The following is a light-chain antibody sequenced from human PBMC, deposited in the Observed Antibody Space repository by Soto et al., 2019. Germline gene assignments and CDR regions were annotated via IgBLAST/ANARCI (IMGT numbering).Light chain of an antibody. CDR1: QSVSSY. CDR2: DAS. J-gene: IGKJ1*01. Sequence: EIVLTQSPATGSLSPLEIATLSFMASQSVSSYLAWYQQKPGQAPRLLIYDASNRATGIPARFSGSGSGTEFTLTISSLQSEDFAVYYCQQYNNWPPWTFGQGTKVEI. CDR3: QQYNNWPPWT. V-gene: IGKV3-15*01.